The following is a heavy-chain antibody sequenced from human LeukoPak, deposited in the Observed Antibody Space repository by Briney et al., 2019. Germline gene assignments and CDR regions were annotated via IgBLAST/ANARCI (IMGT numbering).Heavy chain of an antibody. V-gene: IGHV4-31*03. J-gene: IGHJ3*02. CDR2: IYYSGGI. CDR1: GGSINSGGYY. Sequence: SQTLSLTCTVSGGSINSGGYYWSWIRQHPGKGLEWIGYIYYSGGIYYNPSLKSRVTISADTSKNQFSLNLSSVTAADTAVYYCARGRYGDDAFDIWGQGTMVTVSS. D-gene: IGHD4-17*01. CDR3: ARGRYGDDAFDI.